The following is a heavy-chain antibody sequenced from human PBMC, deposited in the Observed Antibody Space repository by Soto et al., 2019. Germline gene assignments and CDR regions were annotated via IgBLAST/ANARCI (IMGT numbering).Heavy chain of an antibody. J-gene: IGHJ6*03. Sequence: EVQLVESGGGLVKPGESLRLACAASGFTFSHYSMNWVRQAPGKGLEWVSSMSSTGSFMYYADSVKGRFTISRDSAKESLYLQMNNLRGEDTAVYYGAKVGGITGVDYMDVWGKGTTVIVSS. CDR1: GFTFSHYS. CDR3: AKVGGITGVDYMDV. D-gene: IGHD2-8*02. CDR2: MSSTGSFM. V-gene: IGHV3-21*01.